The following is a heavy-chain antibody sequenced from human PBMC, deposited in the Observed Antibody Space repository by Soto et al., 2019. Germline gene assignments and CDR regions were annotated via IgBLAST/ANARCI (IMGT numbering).Heavy chain of an antibody. CDR2: INSAGSST. J-gene: IGHJ1*01. Sequence: EVQLVESGGGLVQPGGSLRLSCAASGFTFSSFWMHWVRQVPGKGLVWVSRINSAGSSTSYADSVKGRFTVSRDNAKNTLYLQMSSLRAEDTAVYYCARAPADYHDSRGYYPSAEYFQHWGQGTLVTVSS. V-gene: IGHV3-74*01. D-gene: IGHD3-22*01. CDR1: GFTFSSFW. CDR3: ARAPADYHDSRGYYPSAEYFQH.